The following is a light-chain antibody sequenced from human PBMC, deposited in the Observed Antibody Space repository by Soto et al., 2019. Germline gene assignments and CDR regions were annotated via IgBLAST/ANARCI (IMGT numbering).Light chain of an antibody. CDR3: QSYDDSLTGVV. V-gene: IGLV1-40*01. CDR2: DHN. Sequence: QSVLTQPPSVSGAPGQSVTISCTGSSSNIGAGYDVHWYQQLPGTAPKLLIFDHNNRPSGVPDRFSGSKSGTSASLAITGLQAEDEADYYCQSYDDSLTGVVFGGGTKVTVL. CDR1: SSNIGAGYD. J-gene: IGLJ2*01.